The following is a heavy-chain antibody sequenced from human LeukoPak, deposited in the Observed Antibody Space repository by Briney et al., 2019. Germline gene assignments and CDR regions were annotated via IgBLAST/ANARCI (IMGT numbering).Heavy chain of an antibody. CDR2: IIPIFGTA. V-gene: IGHV1-69*01. J-gene: IGHJ4*02. Sequence: MGGIIPIFGTANYAQKFQGRVTITADESTSTAYMELSSLRSEDTAVYYRAKNIARTGEFDSWGQGTLVTVSS. CDR3: AKNIARTGEFDS. D-gene: IGHD7-27*01.